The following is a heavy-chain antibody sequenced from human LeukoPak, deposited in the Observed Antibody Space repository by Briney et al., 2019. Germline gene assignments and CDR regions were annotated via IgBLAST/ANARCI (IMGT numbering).Heavy chain of an antibody. Sequence: GESLKISCKGSAYSFSIYWIGWVRQMPGKGLEWMGIIYPTDSETKYSPSFQGQVTISADRSTSAAYLQWSSLKASDTATYYCARGDLRAFQIWGQGTMVTVS. CDR1: AYSFSIYW. J-gene: IGHJ3*02. D-gene: IGHD5-24*01. V-gene: IGHV5-51*01. CDR2: IYPTDSET. CDR3: ARGDLRAFQI.